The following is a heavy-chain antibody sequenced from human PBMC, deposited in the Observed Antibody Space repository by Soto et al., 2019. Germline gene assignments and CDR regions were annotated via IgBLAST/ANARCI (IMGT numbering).Heavy chain of an antibody. D-gene: IGHD2-2*01. CDR3: ARQEYCRTTSCYRPPLDY. CDR1: GYTFTSYY. Sequence: ASVKGSCKASGYTFTSYYMHWVRQAPGQGLEWMGIINPSGGSTSYAQKFQGRVTMTRDTSTSTVYMELSSLRSEDTAVYSSARQEYCRTTSCYRPPLDYRGLG. J-gene: IGHJ4*02. V-gene: IGHV1-46*03. CDR2: INPSGGST.